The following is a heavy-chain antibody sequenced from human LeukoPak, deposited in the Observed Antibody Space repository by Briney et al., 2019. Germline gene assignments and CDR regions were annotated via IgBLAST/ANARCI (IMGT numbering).Heavy chain of an antibody. V-gene: IGHV7-4-1*02. CDR3: ARAYSRSWNDAFDI. CDR2: INTNTGNP. J-gene: IGHJ3*02. CDR1: GYTFTSYA. D-gene: IGHD6-13*01. Sequence: ASVKVSCKASGYTFTSYAINWVRQAPGQGLEWTGWINTNTGNPTYAQDFTGRFVFSLDTSVSTAYLQISSLKAEDTAVYCCARAYSRSWNDAFDIWGQGTMVTVSS.